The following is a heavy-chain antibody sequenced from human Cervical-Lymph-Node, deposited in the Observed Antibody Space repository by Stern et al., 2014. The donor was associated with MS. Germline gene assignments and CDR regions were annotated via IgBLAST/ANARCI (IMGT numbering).Heavy chain of an antibody. D-gene: IGHD6-19*01. CDR3: ARRGAVAGLDH. CDR1: GYNFGSYW. CDR2: IYPGDSDA. Sequence: EVQLVESGAEVKKPGESLKISCQGSGYNFGSYWIAWVRQMPGKGLEWMGTIYPGDSDARYSQSIQGQVTMSADKSIDTAYLQWSSLKASDIGMYYCARRGAVAGLDHWGQGTLVTVSS. J-gene: IGHJ4*02. V-gene: IGHV5-51*01.